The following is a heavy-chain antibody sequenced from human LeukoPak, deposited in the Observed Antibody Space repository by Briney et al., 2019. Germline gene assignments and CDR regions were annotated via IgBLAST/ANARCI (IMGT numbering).Heavy chain of an antibody. D-gene: IGHD6-13*01. J-gene: IGHJ4*02. V-gene: IGHV3-7*01. CDR2: IKQDGSEK. Sequence: GGSLRLSCEASGFTFSNYWMSWVRQAPGKGLEWVANIKQDGSEKNYMDSVKGRFTISRDNAKNSLYLQMNSLRAEDTAVYFCARDPSLAAAGTSYWGQGTLVTVSS. CDR1: GFTFSNYW. CDR3: ARDPSLAAAGTSY.